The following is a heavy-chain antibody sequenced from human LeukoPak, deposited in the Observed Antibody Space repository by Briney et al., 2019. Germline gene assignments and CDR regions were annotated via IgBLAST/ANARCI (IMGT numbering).Heavy chain of an antibody. J-gene: IGHJ6*02. CDR1: GFTFSSYA. Sequence: RSGGSLRLSCAASGFTFSSYAMHWVRQAPGKGLEWVAVISYDGSNKYYADSVKGRFTISRDNSKNTLYLQMNSLRAEDTAVYYCARDPAAMSYYYGMDVWGQGTTVTVSS. V-gene: IGHV3-30-3*01. D-gene: IGHD2-2*01. CDR2: ISYDGSNK. CDR3: ARDPAAMSYYYGMDV.